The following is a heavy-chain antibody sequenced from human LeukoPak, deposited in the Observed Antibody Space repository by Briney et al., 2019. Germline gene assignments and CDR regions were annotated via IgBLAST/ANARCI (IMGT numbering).Heavy chain of an antibody. CDR3: ARDRIAAAGTTP. CDR2: ISSSSSYI. CDR1: GFTFSSYS. J-gene: IGHJ3*01. V-gene: IGHV3-21*01. D-gene: IGHD6-13*01. Sequence: GGSLRLSCAASGFTFSSYSMNWVRQAPGKGLEWVSSISSSSSYIYYAASVKGRFTISRDNAKNSLYLQMNSLRAEDTAVYYCARDRIAAAGTTPWGQGTMVTVSS.